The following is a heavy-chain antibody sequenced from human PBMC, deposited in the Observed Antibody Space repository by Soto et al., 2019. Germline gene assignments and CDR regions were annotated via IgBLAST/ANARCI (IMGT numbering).Heavy chain of an antibody. CDR1: GGTFSSYT. D-gene: IGHD3-22*01. Sequence: VKVSCKASGGTFSSYTISWVRQAPGQGLEWMGRIIPILGIANYAQKFQGRVTITADTSTSTAYMELRSLRSDDTAVYYCARVSYVVKWFPINYFDYWGQGTLVTVSS. CDR2: IIPILGIA. V-gene: IGHV1-69*02. CDR3: ARVSYVVKWFPINYFDY. J-gene: IGHJ4*02.